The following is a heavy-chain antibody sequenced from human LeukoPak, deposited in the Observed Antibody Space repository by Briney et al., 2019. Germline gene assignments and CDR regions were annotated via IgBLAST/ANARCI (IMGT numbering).Heavy chain of an antibody. CDR1: GGSFSGYY. V-gene: IGHV4-34*01. Sequence: SETLSLTCAVYGGSFSGYYWSWIRQPPGKGLEWIGEINHSGSTNYNPSLKSRVTISVDTSKNQFSLKLSSVTAADTAVYYCARRNYDILTGLYYYMDVWGKGTTVTISS. CDR3: ARRNYDILTGLYYYMDV. J-gene: IGHJ6*03. D-gene: IGHD3-9*01. CDR2: INHSGST.